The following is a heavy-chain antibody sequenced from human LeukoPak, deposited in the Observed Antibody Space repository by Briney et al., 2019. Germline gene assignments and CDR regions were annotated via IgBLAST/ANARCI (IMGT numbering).Heavy chain of an antibody. CDR2: ISTSGGST. J-gene: IGHJ4*02. D-gene: IGHD3-10*01. CDR1: GFTVSSYA. Sequence: GGSLRLSCAASGFTVSSYAMNWVRQAPGKGLEWVATISTSGGSTYYADFVKGRFTISRDNSKNTQYLQMNSLRAEDTAVYYCAKNGHGSGSYYPRTKYYFDYWGQGTLVTVSS. V-gene: IGHV3-23*01. CDR3: AKNGHGSGSYYPRTKYYFDY.